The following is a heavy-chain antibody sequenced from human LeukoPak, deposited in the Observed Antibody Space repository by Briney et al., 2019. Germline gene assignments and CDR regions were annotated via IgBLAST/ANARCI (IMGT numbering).Heavy chain of an antibody. J-gene: IGHJ5*02. V-gene: IGHV1-69*13. CDR1: GGTFSSYA. D-gene: IGHD1-20*01. Sequence: SVKVSCKASGGTFSSYAISWVRQAPGQGLEWMGGIIPIFGTANYAQKFQGRVTITADESTSTAYMELSSLGSEDTAVYYCTSCYTITGTPGPVNWFDPWGQGTLVTVSS. CDR3: TSCYTITGTPGPVNWFDP. CDR2: IIPIFGTA.